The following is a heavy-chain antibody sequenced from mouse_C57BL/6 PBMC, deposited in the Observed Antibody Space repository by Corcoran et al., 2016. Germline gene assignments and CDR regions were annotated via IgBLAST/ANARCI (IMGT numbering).Heavy chain of an antibody. Sequence: QIPLVQSGPELKKPGETVKISCKASGYTFTTYGMSWVKQAPGKGLKWMGWINTYSGVPTYADDFKGRFAFSLETSASTAYLQINNLKNEDTATYFCARITTVVATDYWGQGTTLTVSS. CDR3: ARITTVVATDY. CDR2: INTYSGVP. CDR1: GYTFTTYG. J-gene: IGHJ2*01. V-gene: IGHV9-3*01. D-gene: IGHD1-1*01.